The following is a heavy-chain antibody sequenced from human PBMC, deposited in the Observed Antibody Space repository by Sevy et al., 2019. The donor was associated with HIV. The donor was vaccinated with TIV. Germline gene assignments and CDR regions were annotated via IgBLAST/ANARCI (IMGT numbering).Heavy chain of an antibody. V-gene: IGHV4-59*01. Sequence: SETLSLTCTVSGASISSYYWSWIRQPPGKGLEWVGYIYYNGRTNYTPTLKSRVTISADTSKNQFPLKLTSVTAADTAVYYCARSLADYYYGMDVWGQGTTVTVSS. J-gene: IGHJ6*02. CDR1: GASISSYY. CDR3: ARSLADYYYGMDV. CDR2: IYYNGRT.